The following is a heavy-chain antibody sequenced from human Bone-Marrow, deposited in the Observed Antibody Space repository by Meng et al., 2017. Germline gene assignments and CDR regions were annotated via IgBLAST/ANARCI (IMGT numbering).Heavy chain of an antibody. J-gene: IGHJ4*02. Sequence: SVKVSCKPSGYNFPDYYIHWVRPAPGQGLEWMGRINPNSGGTNYAQKFQGRVTMTRDTSISTAYMELSRLRSDDTAVYYCARGTYYYDSSRQLGSDYWGQGTLVTVSS. CDR3: ARGTYYYDSSRQLGSDY. CDR2: INPNSGGT. V-gene: IGHV1-2*06. CDR1: GYNFPDYY. D-gene: IGHD3-22*01.